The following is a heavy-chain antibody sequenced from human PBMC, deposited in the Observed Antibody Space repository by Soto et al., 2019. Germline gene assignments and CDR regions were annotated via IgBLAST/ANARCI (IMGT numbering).Heavy chain of an antibody. V-gene: IGHV4-61*01. J-gene: IGHJ6*02. CDR1: GGSVSSGSYY. CDR3: ARDRPYYDYYGMDV. CDR2: IYYSGST. Sequence: QVQLQESGPGLVKPSETLSLTCTVSGGSVSSGSYYWSWIRQPPGKGLEWIGYIYYSGSTNYNPSLQSRVTISVDTSKNQFSLKLSSVTAADTAVYYCARDRPYYDYYGMDVWGQGTTVTVSS.